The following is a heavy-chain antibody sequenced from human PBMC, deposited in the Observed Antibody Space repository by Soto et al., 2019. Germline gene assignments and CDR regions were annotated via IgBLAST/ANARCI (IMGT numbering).Heavy chain of an antibody. Sequence: WTWIRQPPGKGLEWIGFMYNSGSTHYNPSLKSRVTISLDTSKNQFSLTLRSVTAANTAVYYCASMGYHYGSGSYPLDYWGQGTLVTVSS. V-gene: IGHV4-59*08. D-gene: IGHD3-10*01. CDR2: MYNSGST. CDR3: ASMGYHYGSGSYPLDY. J-gene: IGHJ4*02.